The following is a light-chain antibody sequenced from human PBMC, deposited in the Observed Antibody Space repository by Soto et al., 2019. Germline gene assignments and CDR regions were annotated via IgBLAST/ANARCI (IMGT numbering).Light chain of an antibody. V-gene: IGLV1-40*01. J-gene: IGLJ2*01. Sequence: QSALTQPPSVSGAPGQRVTISSTGSSSNVGAGYDVHWYQQLPGTAPKLLIYGNSNRPSGVPDRFSGSKSGTSASLAITGLQAEDEADYYCQSYDSSLSGYVVFGGGTKLTVL. CDR3: QSYDSSLSGYVV. CDR2: GNS. CDR1: SSNVGAGYD.